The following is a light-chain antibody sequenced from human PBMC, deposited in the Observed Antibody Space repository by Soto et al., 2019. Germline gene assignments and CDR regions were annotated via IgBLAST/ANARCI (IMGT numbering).Light chain of an antibody. CDR3: QSYDSSNHVV. J-gene: IGLJ2*01. Sequence: FMLTQPHSVSESPGKTVTISCTGSSGSIASNYVQWYQQRPGSAPTTVIYEDNQRPSGVPDRFSGSIDSSSNSASLTISGLKTEDEADYYCQSYDSSNHVVFGGGPKVTVL. CDR2: EDN. CDR1: SGSIASNY. V-gene: IGLV6-57*02.